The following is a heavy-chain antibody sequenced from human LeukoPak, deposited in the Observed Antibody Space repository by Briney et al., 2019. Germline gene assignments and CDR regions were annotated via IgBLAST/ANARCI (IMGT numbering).Heavy chain of an antibody. J-gene: IGHJ4*02. CDR2: MNPNSGNT. Sequence: ASVKVSCKTSGYTFRSYEINWVRQATGRGLEWMGWMNPNSGNTGYAEKFQGRVTLTSNTSISTAHMELSSLRSEDTAVYYCARGHGYYWGQGTLVTVSS. CDR3: ARGHGYY. D-gene: IGHD3-16*01. CDR1: GYTFRSYE. V-gene: IGHV1-8*02.